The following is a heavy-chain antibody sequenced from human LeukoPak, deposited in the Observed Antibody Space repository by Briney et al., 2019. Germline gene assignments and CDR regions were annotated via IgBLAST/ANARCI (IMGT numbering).Heavy chain of an antibody. CDR3: AKPAAGYSSGWYDGPYHFDY. J-gene: IGHJ4*02. CDR2: ITSSGSTI. CDR1: GFTFSAYY. Sequence: GGSLRLSCAASGFTFSAYYMIWIRQAPGKGLEWVSYITSSGSTIYNADSVKGRFTISRDNAKNSLYLQMNSLRAEDTAVYYCAKPAAGYSSGWYDGPYHFDYWGQGTLVTVSS. V-gene: IGHV3-11*04. D-gene: IGHD6-19*01.